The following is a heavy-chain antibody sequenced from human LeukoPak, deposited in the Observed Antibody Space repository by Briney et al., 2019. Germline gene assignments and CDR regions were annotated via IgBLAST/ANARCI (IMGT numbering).Heavy chain of an antibody. Sequence: SGPTLVKPTQTLTLTCTFSGFSLTTSGVGVGWIRQPPGKALEWLTLIYWDDDERYSPSLKSRLTITKDTSKYQVVLTMTNMDPVDTATYSCAHIRSPPFRGVYPDNWFDPWGQGTLVTVSS. J-gene: IGHJ5*02. CDR1: GFSLTTSGVG. D-gene: IGHD3-10*01. V-gene: IGHV2-5*02. CDR3: AHIRSPPFRGVYPDNWFDP. CDR2: IYWDDDE.